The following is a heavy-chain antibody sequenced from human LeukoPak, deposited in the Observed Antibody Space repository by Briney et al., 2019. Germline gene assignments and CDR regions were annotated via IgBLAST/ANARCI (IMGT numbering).Heavy chain of an antibody. J-gene: IGHJ3*01. CDR2: ISSSSSTI. V-gene: IGHV3-48*01. CDR3: ARDQDYDILTGYSAFDF. D-gene: IGHD3-9*01. Sequence: GGSLRLSCAASGFTFSSYSMNWVRQAPGKGLEWVSYISSSSSTIYYADSVKGRFTISRDNAKNSLYLQMNSLRAEDTAVYYCARDQDYDILTGYSAFDFWGQGTMVTVSS. CDR1: GFTFSSYS.